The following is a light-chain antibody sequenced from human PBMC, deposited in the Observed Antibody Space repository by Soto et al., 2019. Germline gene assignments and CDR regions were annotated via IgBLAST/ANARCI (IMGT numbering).Light chain of an antibody. CDR1: GSDIAVYDF. Sequence: QSALTQPPSASGSHGQSVTISCAGTGSDIAVYDFVSWYQQHPDKAPKLIIYEVHKRPSGVPDRFSASKSGSTASLTVSGLQAEDEADYYCSSFAGDNTLVFGGGTKLTVL. J-gene: IGLJ2*01. CDR2: EVH. V-gene: IGLV2-8*01. CDR3: SSFAGDNTLV.